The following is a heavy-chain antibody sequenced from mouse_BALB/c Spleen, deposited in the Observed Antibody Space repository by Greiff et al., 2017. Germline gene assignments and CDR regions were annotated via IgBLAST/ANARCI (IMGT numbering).Heavy chain of an antibody. Sequence: QVQLQQSGAELVRPGVSVKISCKGSGYTFTDYAMHWVKQSHAKSLEWIGVISTYYGDASYNQKFKGKATMTVDKSSSTAYMELARLTSEDSAIYYCARGYSHAMDYWGQGTSVTVSS. V-gene: IGHV1S137*01. CDR3: ARGYSHAMDY. CDR1: GYTFTDYA. D-gene: IGHD2-12*01. CDR2: ISTYYGDA. J-gene: IGHJ4*01.